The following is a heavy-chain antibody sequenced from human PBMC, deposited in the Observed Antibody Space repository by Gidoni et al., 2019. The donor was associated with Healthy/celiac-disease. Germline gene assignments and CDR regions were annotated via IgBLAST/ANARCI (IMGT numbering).Heavy chain of an antibody. CDR3: ARGLPMVRGVIQGYFQH. J-gene: IGHJ1*01. CDR2: ISYDGSNK. Sequence: VQRVESGGGVVQPGRSLRLPCAASGFPFSSYEMHWVRLAPGKGLEWVAVISYDGSNKYYADSVKGRFTISRDNSKNTLYLQMNSLRAEDTAVYYCARGLPMVRGVIQGYFQHWGQGTLVTVSS. CDR1: GFPFSSYE. D-gene: IGHD3-10*01. V-gene: IGHV3-30-3*01.